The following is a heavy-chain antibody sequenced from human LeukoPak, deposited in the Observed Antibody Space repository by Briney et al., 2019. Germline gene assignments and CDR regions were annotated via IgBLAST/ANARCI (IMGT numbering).Heavy chain of an antibody. Sequence: PGGSLRLSCAASGFTFSSYSMNWVRQAPGKGLEWVALIWFDASNIYYRDSVKGRFTISRDNSKNTLNLQMNSLRAEDTAVYYCARMTGSAFDIWGQGTMVTVSP. CDR1: GFTFSSYS. V-gene: IGHV3-33*08. J-gene: IGHJ3*02. CDR3: ARMTGSAFDI. CDR2: IWFDASNI.